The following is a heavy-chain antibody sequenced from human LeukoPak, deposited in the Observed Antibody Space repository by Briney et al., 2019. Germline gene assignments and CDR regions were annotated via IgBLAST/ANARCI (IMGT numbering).Heavy chain of an antibody. CDR1: GFTFSPYW. Sequence: GSLRLSCAGSGFTFSPYWMSWVRQAPGKGLEWVANIKQDGSEKYYVDSVKGRFAISRDNAKNSLYLQMNSLRAEDTAVYYCARDGDVSGYSDWGQGTLVTVSS. J-gene: IGHJ4*02. CDR2: IKQDGSEK. V-gene: IGHV3-7*01. D-gene: IGHD3-22*01. CDR3: ARDGDVSGYSD.